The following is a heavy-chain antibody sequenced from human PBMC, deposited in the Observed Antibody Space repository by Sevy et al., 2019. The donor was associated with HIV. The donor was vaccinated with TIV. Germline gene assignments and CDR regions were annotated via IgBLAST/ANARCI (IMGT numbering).Heavy chain of an antibody. CDR1: GFTFSDYY. Sequence: GGSLRLSCAASGFTFSDYYMTWIRQAPGKGLEWVSYISSSGSTIYYADSVKGRFTISRDNAKNSLYLQTNSLRAEDTAVYYCAREDMATTRGPFDYWGQGTLVTVSS. D-gene: IGHD5-12*01. CDR3: AREDMATTRGPFDY. J-gene: IGHJ4*02. CDR2: ISSSGSTI. V-gene: IGHV3-11*01.